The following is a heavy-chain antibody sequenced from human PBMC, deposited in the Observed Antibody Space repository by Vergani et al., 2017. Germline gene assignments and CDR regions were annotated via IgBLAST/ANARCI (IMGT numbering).Heavy chain of an antibody. CDR1: GGSISSYY. V-gene: IGHV4-59*12. D-gene: IGHD2-8*01. CDR3: ARDAMVYALFDY. J-gene: IGHJ4*02. Sequence: QLQLQESGPGLVKPSETLSLTCTVSGGSISSYYWSWIRQPPGKGLEWIGYIYYSGSTNYNPSLKSRVTISVDTSKNQFSLKLSSVTAADTAVYYCARDAMVYALFDYWGQGTLVTVSS. CDR2: IYYSGST.